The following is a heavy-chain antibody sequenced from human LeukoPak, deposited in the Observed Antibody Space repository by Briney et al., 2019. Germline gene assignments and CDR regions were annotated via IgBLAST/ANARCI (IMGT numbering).Heavy chain of an antibody. CDR2: IKQDGSEK. V-gene: IGHV3-7*01. CDR1: GFTFSSYW. Sequence: GGSLKLSCAASGFTFSSYWMSWVRQAPGKGLEWVANIKQDGSEKYYVDSVKGRFTISRDNAKNSLYLQMNSLRAEDTAVYYCARAVGTTVTTVFDYWGQGTLVTVSS. J-gene: IGHJ4*02. CDR3: ARAVGTTVTTVFDY. D-gene: IGHD4-17*01.